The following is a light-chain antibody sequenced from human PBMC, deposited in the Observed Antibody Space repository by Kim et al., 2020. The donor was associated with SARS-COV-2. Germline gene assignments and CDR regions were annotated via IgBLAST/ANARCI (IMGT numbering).Light chain of an antibody. Sequence: SYELTQPPSVSVSPGQTASITCSGDKLGDKYACWYQQKPGQSPVLVIYQDSKRPSGIPERFSGSNSGNTATLTISGTQAMDAADYYCQAWDSSTGLFGTGTRVTVL. V-gene: IGLV3-1*01. CDR3: QAWDSSTGL. CDR2: QDS. CDR1: KLGDKY. J-gene: IGLJ1*01.